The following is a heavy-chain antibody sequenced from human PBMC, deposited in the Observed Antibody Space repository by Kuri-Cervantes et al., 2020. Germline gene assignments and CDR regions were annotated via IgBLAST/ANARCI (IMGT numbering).Heavy chain of an antibody. V-gene: IGHV3-23*01. CDR2: ISGSGGST. CDR1: GFTFSSYA. D-gene: IGHD5-12*01. Sequence: GGSLRLSCAASGFTFSSYAMSWVRQAPGKGLEWVSAISGSGGSTYYADSVKGRFTISRDNSKNTLYLQMNSLRAEDTAVYYCAKYLVANYYYYYMDVWGKGTTVTVSS. CDR3: AKYLVANYYYYYMDV. J-gene: IGHJ6*03.